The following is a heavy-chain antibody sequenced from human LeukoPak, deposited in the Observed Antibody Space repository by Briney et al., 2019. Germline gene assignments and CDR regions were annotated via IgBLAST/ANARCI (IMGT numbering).Heavy chain of an antibody. V-gene: IGHV1-8*01. CDR1: GYTFTSYD. CDR3: ARGRIAAAGTGENWFDP. D-gene: IGHD6-13*01. Sequence: GASVKVSCKASGYTFTSYDINWVRQATGQGLEWMGWMNPNSGNTGYAQKFQGRVTMTRNTSISTAYMELSSLRSEDTAVYYCARGRIAAAGTGENWFDPWGQGTLVTVSS. J-gene: IGHJ5*02. CDR2: MNPNSGNT.